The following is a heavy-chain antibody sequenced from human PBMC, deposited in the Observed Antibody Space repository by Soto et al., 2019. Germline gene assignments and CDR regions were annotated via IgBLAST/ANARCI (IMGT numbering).Heavy chain of an antibody. CDR2: INPNSGGT. CDR3: ARGIAAAAARGMDV. V-gene: IGHV1-2*04. J-gene: IGHJ6*02. Sequence: QVQLVQSGAEVKKPGASVKVSCKASGYTFTGYYMHWVRQAPGQGLEWMGWINPNSGGTNYAQKFQGWVTMTRDTTMSAAYMELSRLRSDDTAVYDCARGIAAAAARGMDVWGQGTTVTVSS. CDR1: GYTFTGYY. D-gene: IGHD6-13*01.